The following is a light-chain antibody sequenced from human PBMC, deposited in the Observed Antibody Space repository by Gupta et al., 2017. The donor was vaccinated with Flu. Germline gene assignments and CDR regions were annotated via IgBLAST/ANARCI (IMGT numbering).Light chain of an antibody. CDR2: ADS. CDR3: QVWDSSSDQGV. Sequence: GQTARITCEENNIGSKSVHWYQKRPGQAPVWGGEADSGRPSGIPERFSGSNSGNKDNLNISRVEAGDEADYYWQVWDSSSDQGVLGGGTKLTVL. J-gene: IGLJ2*01. V-gene: IGLV3-21*02. CDR1: NIGSKS.